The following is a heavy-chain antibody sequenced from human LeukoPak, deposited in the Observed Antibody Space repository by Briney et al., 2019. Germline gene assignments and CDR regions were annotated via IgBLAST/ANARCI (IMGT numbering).Heavy chain of an antibody. CDR2: IYPGDSDT. D-gene: IGHD3-3*01. J-gene: IGHJ5*02. V-gene: IGHV5-51*01. CDR3: ARLGDFWSGYLNWFDP. CDR1: GSIFTSYW. Sequence: GASLEISCEGSGSIFTSYWIGWGRQLPGKGLEWMGIIYPGDSDTRYSPSFQGQVTISADKSISTAYLQWSSLKASDTAMYYCARLGDFWSGYLNWFDPWGQGTLVTVSS.